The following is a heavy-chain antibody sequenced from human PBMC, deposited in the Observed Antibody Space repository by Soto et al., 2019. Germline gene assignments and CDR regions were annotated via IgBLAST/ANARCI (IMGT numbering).Heavy chain of an antibody. CDR1: GYTFTSYA. V-gene: IGHV1-3*01. D-gene: IGHD5-12*01. CDR3: ARRQASYYYYGMDV. J-gene: IGHJ6*02. Sequence: QVQLVQSGAEVKKPGASVKVSCKASGYTFTSYAMHWVRQAPGQRLEWMGWINAGNGNTKYSQKFQGRVTMTTDTSTSTAYMELRSLRSDDTAVYYCARRQASYYYYGMDVWGQGTTVTVSS. CDR2: INAGNGNT.